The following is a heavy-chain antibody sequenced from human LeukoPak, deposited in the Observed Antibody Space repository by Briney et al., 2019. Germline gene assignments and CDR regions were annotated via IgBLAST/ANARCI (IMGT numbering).Heavy chain of an antibody. CDR2: ISGSGGST. CDR1: GFTVSSYA. J-gene: IGHJ4*02. CDR3: AQALGGWYGGYYFDY. V-gene: IGHV3-23*01. D-gene: IGHD6-19*01. Sequence: GGSLRLSCAASGFTVSSYAMSWVRQAPGKGLEWVSAISGSGGSTYYADSVKGRFTISRDNSKNTLYLQMNSLRAEDTAVYYCAQALGGWYGGYYFDYWGQGTLVTVSS.